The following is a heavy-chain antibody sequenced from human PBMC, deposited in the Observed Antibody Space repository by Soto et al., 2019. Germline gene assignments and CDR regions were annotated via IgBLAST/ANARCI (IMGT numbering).Heavy chain of an antibody. J-gene: IGHJ2*01. V-gene: IGHV3-53*01. D-gene: IGHD4-17*01. CDR3: ARVDYGDYGWYFDL. CDR2: IYSGGAT. Sequence: EVQLVESGGNLIQPGGSLRLSCAASGFTVTNKYMTWVRQAPGKGLEWVSLIYSGGATSYADSVKGRFTISRDNSKDILYLQVNCLRAEDTAVYYCARVDYGDYGWYFDLWGRGTLVTVSS. CDR1: GFTVTNKY.